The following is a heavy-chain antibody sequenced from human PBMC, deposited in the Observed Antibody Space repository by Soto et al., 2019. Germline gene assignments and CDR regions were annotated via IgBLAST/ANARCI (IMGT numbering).Heavy chain of an antibody. J-gene: IGHJ6*03. V-gene: IGHV1-2*04. CDR3: ARAVRTGTDHYHMDV. D-gene: IGHD1-1*01. CDR2: INPNSGGT. CDR1: GYTFTGYY. Sequence: ASVKVSCKASGYTFTGYYMHWVRQAPGQGLEWMGWINPNSGGTNYAQKCQGWVTMTRDTSISTGYMELSRLRSDDTAVYYCARAVRTGTDHYHMDVWGKGTTVTVSS.